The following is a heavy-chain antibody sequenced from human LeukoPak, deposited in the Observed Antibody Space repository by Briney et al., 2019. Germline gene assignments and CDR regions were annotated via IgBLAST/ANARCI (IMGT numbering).Heavy chain of an antibody. D-gene: IGHD5-18*01. CDR2: ISAYNGNT. J-gene: IGHJ6*02. CDR1: GYTFTSYG. Sequence: ASVKVSCKASGYTFTSYGISWVRQAPGQGLEWMGWISAYNGNTNYAQKLQGRVTMTTDTSTSTAYMELRSLRSDDTAVYYCARQQLWFDSYGIDVWGQGTTVTVSS. CDR3: ARQQLWFDSYGIDV. V-gene: IGHV1-18*01.